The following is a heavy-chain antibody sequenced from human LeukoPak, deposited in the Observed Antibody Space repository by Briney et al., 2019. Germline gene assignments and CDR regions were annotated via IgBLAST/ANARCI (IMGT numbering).Heavy chain of an antibody. V-gene: IGHV1-2*04. CDR3: ARGDDILTGYSAFDY. D-gene: IGHD3-9*01. CDR2: INPNSGGT. J-gene: IGHJ4*02. CDR1: GYTFTGYY. Sequence: ASVKVSCKASGYTFTGYYMHWVRQAPGQGLEWMGWINPNSGGTNYAQKFQGWVTMTRDTSIGTAYMELSRLRSDDTAVYYCARGDDILTGYSAFDYWGQGTLVTVSS.